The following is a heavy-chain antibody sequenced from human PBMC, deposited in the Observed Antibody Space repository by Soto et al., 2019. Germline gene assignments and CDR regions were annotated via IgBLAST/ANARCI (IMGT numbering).Heavy chain of an antibody. Sequence: SETLSLTCAVYGGSFSGYYWSWIRQPPGKGLEWIGEINHSGSTNYNPSLKSRVTISVDTSKNQFSLKLSSVTAADTAVYYCARAHTLSAYYYYMDVWGKGTTVTVSS. CDR2: INHSGST. J-gene: IGHJ6*03. D-gene: IGHD6-25*01. V-gene: IGHV4-34*01. CDR1: GGSFSGYY. CDR3: ARAHTLSAYYYYMDV.